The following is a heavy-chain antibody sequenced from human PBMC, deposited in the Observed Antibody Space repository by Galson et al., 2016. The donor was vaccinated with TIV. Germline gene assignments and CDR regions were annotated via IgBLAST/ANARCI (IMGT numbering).Heavy chain of an antibody. J-gene: IGHJ2*01. CDR1: GDTFSTYP. D-gene: IGHD1-26*01. CDR3: ARDYGEWELNWYLDL. Sequence: SVKVSCKASGDTFSTYPFNWVRQAPGQGLEWVGGFIPLFGTANYAQKFQGRVTITADESTSTLYMEVSSLRSEDTAVYYCARDYGEWELNWYLDLWGRGTLVTVSS. CDR2: FIPLFGTA. V-gene: IGHV1-69*13.